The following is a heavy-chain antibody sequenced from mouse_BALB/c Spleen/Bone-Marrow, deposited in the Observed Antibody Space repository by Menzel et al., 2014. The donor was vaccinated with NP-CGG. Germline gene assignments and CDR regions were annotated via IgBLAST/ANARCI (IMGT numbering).Heavy chain of an antibody. CDR2: INYDGNN. J-gene: IGHJ4*01. D-gene: IGHD2-14*01. CDR1: GYSITSGYY. Sequence: VQLKESGPGLVKPSQSLSLTCSVTGYSITSGYYWNWIRQFPGNKLEWMGYINYDGNNNYNPSLKNRISITRDTSKNQFFLKLNSVTTEDTATYYCAMPRYGSMDYWGQGTSVTGSS. V-gene: IGHV3-6*02. CDR3: AMPRYGSMDY.